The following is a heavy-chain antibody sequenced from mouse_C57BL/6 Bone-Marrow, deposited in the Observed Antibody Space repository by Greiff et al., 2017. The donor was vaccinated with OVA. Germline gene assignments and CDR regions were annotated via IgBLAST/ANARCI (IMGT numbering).Heavy chain of an antibody. V-gene: IGHV1-54*01. J-gene: IGHJ3*01. CDR3: ASPAYYSNYGFAY. D-gene: IGHD2-5*01. Sequence: VQLVESGAELVRPETSVKVSCKASGYAFTNYLIEWVKQRPGQGLEWIGVINPGSGGTNYNEKFKGKATLTADKSSSTAYMQLSSLTSEDSAVYFCASPAYYSNYGFAYWGQGTLVTVSA. CDR2: INPGSGGT. CDR1: GYAFTNYL.